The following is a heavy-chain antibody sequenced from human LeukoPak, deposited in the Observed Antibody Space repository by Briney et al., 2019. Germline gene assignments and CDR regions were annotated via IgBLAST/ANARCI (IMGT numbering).Heavy chain of an antibody. J-gene: IGHJ3*02. CDR2: ISAYNGNT. V-gene: IGHV1-18*01. Sequence: ASVKVSCKASGYTFTSYGISWVRQAPGQGLEWMGWISAYNGNTNYAQKLQGRVTMTTDTSTSTAYMELRSLRSDDTAVYYCGRDRGWKWYDAFDIWGQGTMVTVSS. D-gene: IGHD2-15*01. CDR1: GYTFTSYG. CDR3: GRDRGWKWYDAFDI.